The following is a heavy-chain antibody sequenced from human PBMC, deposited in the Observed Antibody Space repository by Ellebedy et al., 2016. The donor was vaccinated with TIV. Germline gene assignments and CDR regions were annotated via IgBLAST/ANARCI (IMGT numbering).Heavy chain of an antibody. CDR3: ARIPSDYYDSSGYYYSTP. CDR1: GYSFTSYW. CDR2: IDPSDSYT. V-gene: IGHV5-10-1*01. Sequence: GESLKISXKGSGYSFTSYWISWVRQMPGKGLEWMGRIDPSDSYTNYSPSFQGHVTISADKSISTAYLQWSSLKASDTAMYYCARIPSDYYDSSGYYYSTPWGQGTLVTVSS. J-gene: IGHJ5*02. D-gene: IGHD3-22*01.